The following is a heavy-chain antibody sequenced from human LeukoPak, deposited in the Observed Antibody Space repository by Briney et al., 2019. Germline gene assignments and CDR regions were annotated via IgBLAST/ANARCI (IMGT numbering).Heavy chain of an antibody. CDR1: RFTVSSNY. Sequence: GGSLRLSCAASRFTVSSNYMTWVRQAAGKGLEWVSVIYSGGSTYYADSVKGRFTISRDNSKNTLYLQMNSLRAEDTAVYYCAKDQYYDFWSGYRGIHSAPFFDYWGQGTLVTVSS. CDR3: AKDQYYDFWSGYRGIHSAPFFDY. J-gene: IGHJ4*02. D-gene: IGHD3-3*01. V-gene: IGHV3-53*01. CDR2: IYSGGST.